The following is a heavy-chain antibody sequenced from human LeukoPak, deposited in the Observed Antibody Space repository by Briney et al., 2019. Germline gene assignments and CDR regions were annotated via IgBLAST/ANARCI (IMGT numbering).Heavy chain of an antibody. J-gene: IGHJ4*02. CDR2: IYYSGST. CDR3: ARHEYSSSHRFDS. CDR1: GGSISSSSYY. Sequence: SETLSLTCTVSGGSISSSSYYLGWIRQAPGKGLEWIGSIYYSGSTYYNPSLKSRVTISVDTSKNQFSLKLSSVTAADTAVYYCARHEYSSSHRFDSWGQGTLVTVSS. V-gene: IGHV4-39*01. D-gene: IGHD6-6*01.